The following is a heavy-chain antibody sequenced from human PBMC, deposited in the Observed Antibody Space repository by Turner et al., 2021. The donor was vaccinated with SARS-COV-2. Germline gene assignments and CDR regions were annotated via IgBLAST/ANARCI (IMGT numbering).Heavy chain of an antibody. CDR1: GYTFTNYY. D-gene: IGHD6-13*01. CDR3: AKVVLQGIPNFDF. V-gene: IGHV1-2*02. CDR2: VNPNSGGT. J-gene: IGHJ4*02. Sequence: QVQLVQSGAEVKKPGASVKVSCKTSGYTFTNYYMHWVRQAPGQGLEWMGWVNPNSGGTNYALRFQGRVTMTSDTSITTAYMELNSLRSDDTAVYYCAKVVLQGIPNFDFWGQGTLVTVSS.